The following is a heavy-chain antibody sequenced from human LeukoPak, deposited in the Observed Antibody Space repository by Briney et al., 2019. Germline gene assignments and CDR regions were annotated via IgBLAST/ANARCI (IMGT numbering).Heavy chain of an antibody. V-gene: IGHV3-7*01. Sequence: GGSLRLSCGASGFIFDTHDMHWVRQAPGKGLEWVANIRPDGSVIHYVDSVKGRFTISRDSAKNSLYLQMNSLRVEDTAVYYCARDDTHSDTSGSFYDAFDIWGQGTMVTVSS. CDR1: GFIFDTHD. CDR2: IRPDGSVI. CDR3: ARDDTHSDTSGSFYDAFDI. D-gene: IGHD3-22*01. J-gene: IGHJ3*02.